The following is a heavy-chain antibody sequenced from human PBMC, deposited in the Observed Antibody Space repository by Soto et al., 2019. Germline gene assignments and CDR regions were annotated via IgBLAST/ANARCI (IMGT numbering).Heavy chain of an antibody. Sequence: PGGSLRLSCAASGFTFSSYGMHWVRQAPGKGLEWVAVISYDGSNKYYADSVKGRFTISRDNSKNTLYLQMNSLRAEDTAVYYCAKSYGDYGIREYVDYWGQGTLVTVSS. J-gene: IGHJ4*02. CDR1: GFTFSSYG. CDR2: ISYDGSNK. D-gene: IGHD4-17*01. V-gene: IGHV3-30*18. CDR3: AKSYGDYGIREYVDY.